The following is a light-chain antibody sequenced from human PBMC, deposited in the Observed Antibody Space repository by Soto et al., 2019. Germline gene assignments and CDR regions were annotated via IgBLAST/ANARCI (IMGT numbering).Light chain of an antibody. CDR3: QQFDDSVT. CDR2: GTS. CDR1: HSVSRTY. J-gene: IGKJ5*01. Sequence: VMTQAPASLSVSPGERATLSCRASHSVSRTYLAWYQQKPGQAPRLLIYGTSDRATGTPDRFSGSGSGTDFTLTISRLEPEDSAVYYCQQFDDSVTFGQGTRLEIK. V-gene: IGKV3-20*01.